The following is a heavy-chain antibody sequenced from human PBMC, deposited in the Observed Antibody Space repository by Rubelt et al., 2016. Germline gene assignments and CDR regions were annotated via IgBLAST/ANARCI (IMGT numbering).Heavy chain of an antibody. V-gene: IGHV4-38-2*02. J-gene: IGHJ3*02. CDR1: GYSISSGYF. CDR3: ARGNVVGILDGFEI. Sequence: QVQLQESGPGLVKPSETLSLTCTVSGYSISSGYFWGWIRQPPGKGLEWIASIYHSGGTYYNQSPQSRVTISVDTSKNQFSRKLSSVTAADTAVYYCARGNVVGILDGFEIWGQGTTVTVSS. D-gene: IGHD2-21*01. CDR2: IYHSGGT.